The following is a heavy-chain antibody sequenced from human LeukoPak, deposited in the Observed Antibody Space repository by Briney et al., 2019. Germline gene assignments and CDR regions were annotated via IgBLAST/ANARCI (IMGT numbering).Heavy chain of an antibody. CDR3: ARGGTRDVFDI. Sequence: GGSLRLSCAASGFSFITYWMHWVRQAPGKGLVWVSRINTDGSRTTYVDSVKGRFTISRDNAKNTLYLQMNSLRAEDTAVYYCARGGTRDVFDIWVQGTMVTVSS. CDR1: GFSFITYW. D-gene: IGHD1-1*01. J-gene: IGHJ3*02. V-gene: IGHV3-74*01. CDR2: INTDGSRT.